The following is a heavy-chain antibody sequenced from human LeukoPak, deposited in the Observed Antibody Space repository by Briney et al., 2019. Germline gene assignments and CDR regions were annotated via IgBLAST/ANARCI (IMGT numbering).Heavy chain of an antibody. CDR1: GGSISSSSYY. D-gene: IGHD6-6*01. Sequence: PSEILSLTCTVSGGSISSSSYYWGWIRQPPGKGLEWIGSIYYSGSTYYNPSLKSRVTISVDTSKNQFSLKLSSVTAADTAVYYCARHYLGSSSLGWYFDLWGRGTLVTVSS. CDR3: ARHYLGSSSLGWYFDL. CDR2: IYYSGST. V-gene: IGHV4-39*01. J-gene: IGHJ2*01.